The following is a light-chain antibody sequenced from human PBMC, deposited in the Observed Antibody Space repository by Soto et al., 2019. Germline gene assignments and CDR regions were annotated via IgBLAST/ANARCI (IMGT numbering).Light chain of an antibody. V-gene: IGKV3-15*01. J-gene: IGKJ4*01. CDR2: DTS. CDR1: QGIGDT. Sequence: EVVMRRSPATLSVSPGEGATLPCRSSQGIGDTLAWYQHKPGQTPRLLIYDTSTRATGVPTRVSGSRSGAEFTLTITSLQSEGFAVYYCQHYNNWPLTFGGGTKVDIK. CDR3: QHYNNWPLT.